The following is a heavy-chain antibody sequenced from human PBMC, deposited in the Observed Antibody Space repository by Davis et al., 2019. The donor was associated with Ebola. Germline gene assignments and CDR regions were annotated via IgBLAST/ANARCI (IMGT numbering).Heavy chain of an antibody. CDR1: GFAFSAHY. CDR3: TRGAAGIYSSNYYGMDV. Sequence: GGSLRLSCVASGFAFSAHYMDWVRQTPRKGLEWVGRSRNKAFSHSTEYAASVKGRFTISRDDSQNSLYLQMNSLKTEDTAVYYCTRGAAGIYSSNYYGMDVWGQGTTVTVSS. J-gene: IGHJ6*02. D-gene: IGHD1-26*01. CDR2: SRNKAFSHST. V-gene: IGHV3-72*01.